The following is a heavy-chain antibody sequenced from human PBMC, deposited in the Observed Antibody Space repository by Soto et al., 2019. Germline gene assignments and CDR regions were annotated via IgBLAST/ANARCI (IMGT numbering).Heavy chain of an antibody. D-gene: IGHD1-26*01. CDR1: GFTFSSYW. CDR2: IKQDGSEK. Sequence: VGSLRLSCAASGFTFSSYWMSWVRQAPGKGLEWVANIKQDGSEKYYVDSVKGRFTISRDNAKNSLYLQMNSLRAEDTAVYYCARVASGSYSYYFDYWGQGTLVTVSS. CDR3: ARVASGSYSYYFDY. J-gene: IGHJ4*02. V-gene: IGHV3-7*01.